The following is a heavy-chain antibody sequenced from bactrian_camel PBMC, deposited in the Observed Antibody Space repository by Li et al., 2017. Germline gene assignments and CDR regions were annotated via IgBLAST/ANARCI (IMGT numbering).Heavy chain of an antibody. CDR1: GYIYSSNC. V-gene: IGHV3S25*01. CDR2: IYTAGGST. J-gene: IGHJ4*01. Sequence: QLVESGGGSVQAGGSLRLSCAASGYIYSSNCMAWFRQAPGKEREGVAAIYTAGGSTVYVDSVKGRFTISQDKAKNMVYLQMNSLKPEDSACTTVRQATRGFRAFFTGARGPR. CDR3: RQATRGFRAFFT. D-gene: IGHD3*01.